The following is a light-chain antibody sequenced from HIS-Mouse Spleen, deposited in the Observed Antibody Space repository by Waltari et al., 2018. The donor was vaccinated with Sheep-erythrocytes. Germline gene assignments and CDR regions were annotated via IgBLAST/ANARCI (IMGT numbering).Light chain of an antibody. V-gene: IGLV3-1*01. J-gene: IGLJ3*02. Sequence: SYELTQPPSVSVSPGQTASITCSGDKLGDKYACWYQQKPGQSPVLVIYQDSKRPSGVPDRFSGSKSGNTASLTISGLQAEDEADYYCCSYAGSSTPWVFGGGTKLTVL. CDR3: CSYAGSSTPWV. CDR1: KLGDKY. CDR2: QDS.